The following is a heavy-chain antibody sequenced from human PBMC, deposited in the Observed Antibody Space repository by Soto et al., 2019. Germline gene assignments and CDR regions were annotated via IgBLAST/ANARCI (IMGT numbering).Heavy chain of an antibody. CDR1: GFTFSSYG. V-gene: IGHV3-33*01. CDR3: ATAYYDILTGYYDGYFDY. D-gene: IGHD3-9*01. CDR2: IWYDGSNK. J-gene: IGHJ4*02. Sequence: HPGGSLRLSCAASGFTFSSYGMHWVRQAPGKGLEWVAVIWYDGSNKYYADSVKGRFTISRDNSKNTLYLQMNSLRAEDTAVYYCATAYYDILTGYYDGYFDYWGQGTLVTVSS.